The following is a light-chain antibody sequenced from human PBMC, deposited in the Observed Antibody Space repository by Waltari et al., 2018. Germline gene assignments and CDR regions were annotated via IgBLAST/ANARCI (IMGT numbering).Light chain of an antibody. Sequence: SFVLTQPPSLSVAPGKTARISCGADNIGSKSVHWHQLKPGQAPVLVIFYDSSRPSGIPVRISGSNTGETATLIINRVEAGDEADYYCQVWDRTTDHPIFGGGTKLTVL. CDR3: QVWDRTTDHPI. CDR1: NIGSKS. CDR2: YDS. J-gene: IGLJ2*01. V-gene: IGLV3-21*04.